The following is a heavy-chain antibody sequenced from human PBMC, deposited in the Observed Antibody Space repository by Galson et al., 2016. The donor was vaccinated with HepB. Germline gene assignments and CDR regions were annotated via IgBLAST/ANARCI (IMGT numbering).Heavy chain of an antibody. CDR3: ARTLQSVSNFDY. J-gene: IGHJ4*01. CDR2: ISASDNII. Sequence: SLRLSCAASGFTFSTYHMNWVRQAPGKGLEWLSYISASDNIIYYSDSVKGRFTISRDNAKDSLYLQMNSLRDEDTAVYYCARTLQSVSNFDYWGHGTLVTGSS. D-gene: IGHD5-24*01. V-gene: IGHV3-48*02. CDR1: GFTFSTYH.